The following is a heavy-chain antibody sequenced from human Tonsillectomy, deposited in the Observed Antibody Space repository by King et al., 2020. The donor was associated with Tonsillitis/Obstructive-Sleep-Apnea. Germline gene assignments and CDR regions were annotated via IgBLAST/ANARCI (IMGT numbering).Heavy chain of an antibody. CDR1: GLTVSNNY. D-gene: IGHD1-20*01. CDR3: ARDLTGTPGY. V-gene: IGHV3-53*04. Sequence: VQLVESGGGLVQPGGSLRLSRAASGLTVSNNYMTWVRQAPGKGLEWVSVIYSGGSTSYADSVKGRFTISRHNSKNTLYLQMNSLRTEDTAVYYCARDLTGTPGYWGQGTLVTVSS. J-gene: IGHJ4*02. CDR2: IYSGGST.